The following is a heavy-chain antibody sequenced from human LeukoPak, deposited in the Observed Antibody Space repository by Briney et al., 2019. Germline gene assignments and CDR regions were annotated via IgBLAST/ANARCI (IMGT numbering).Heavy chain of an antibody. CDR1: GGSFSGYY. CDR2: INHSGST. CDR3: ARHGGTYSPNYYFDY. J-gene: IGHJ4*02. V-gene: IGHV4-34*01. Sequence: SETLSLTCAVYGGSFSGYYWSWIRLPPGKGPEWIGEINHSGSTNYNPSLKSRVTISVDTSKNQFSLKLSSVTAADTAVYYCARHGGTYSPNYYFDYWGQGTLVTVSS. D-gene: IGHD3-16*01.